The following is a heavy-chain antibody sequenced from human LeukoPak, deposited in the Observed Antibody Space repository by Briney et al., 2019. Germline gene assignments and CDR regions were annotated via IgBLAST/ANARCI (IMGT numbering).Heavy chain of an antibody. CDR1: GFTFSSCG. V-gene: IGHV3-33*05. D-gene: IGHD6-19*01. J-gene: IGHJ3*02. CDR2: KSYDGSFK. Sequence: GRSLRLSCAASGFTFSSCGMHWVRQAPGKGLEWEALKSYDGSFKYYPDSVRGRFTISRDNSKNTVYLQMNSLRAEDTTVYYCARECSADDAFDIWGQGTMVTVSS. CDR3: ARECSADDAFDI.